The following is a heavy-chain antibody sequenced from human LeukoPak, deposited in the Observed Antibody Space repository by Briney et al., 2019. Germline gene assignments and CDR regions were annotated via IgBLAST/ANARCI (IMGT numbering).Heavy chain of an antibody. D-gene: IGHD5-24*01. V-gene: IGHV3-23*01. CDR1: GFTFSSYA. J-gene: IGHJ4*02. Sequence: GGSLRLSCAASGFTFSSYAMSWVREAPGKGLEWVSAISGSGGSTYYADSVKGRFTISRDNSKNTLYLQMNSLRAEDTAVYYCVGLPRDGYNGYYFDYWGQGTLVTVSS. CDR2: ISGSGGST. CDR3: VGLPRDGYNGYYFDY.